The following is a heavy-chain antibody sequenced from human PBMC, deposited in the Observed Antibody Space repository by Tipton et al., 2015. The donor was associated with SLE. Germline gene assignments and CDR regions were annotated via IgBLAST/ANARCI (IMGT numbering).Heavy chain of an antibody. Sequence: GLVKPSETLSLTCAVYGGSFSGYYWSWIRQPPGKGLEWIGEINHSGSTNYNPSLKSRVTISVDTSKNQFSLKLSSVTVADTAVYYYARLRVVADTPDNFDYWGQGTLVTVSS. CDR1: GGSFSGYY. CDR2: INHSGST. V-gene: IGHV4-34*01. D-gene: IGHD2-15*01. J-gene: IGHJ4*02. CDR3: ARLRVVADTPDNFDY.